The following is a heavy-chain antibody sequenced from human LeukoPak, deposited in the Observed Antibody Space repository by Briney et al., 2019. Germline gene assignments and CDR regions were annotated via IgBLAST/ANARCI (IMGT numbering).Heavy chain of an antibody. V-gene: IGHV3-23*01. CDR2: ISGSGGSS. CDR1: GFTFSSYA. Sequence: GGSLRLSCAASGFTFSSYAMSWVRQAPGKGLEWVSVISGSGGSSYYADSVKGRFTISRDNSKNTLYLQMNSLRAEGTAVYYCATRGYSSGWYFDYWGQGTLVTVSS. CDR3: ATRGYSSGWYFDY. J-gene: IGHJ4*02. D-gene: IGHD6-19*01.